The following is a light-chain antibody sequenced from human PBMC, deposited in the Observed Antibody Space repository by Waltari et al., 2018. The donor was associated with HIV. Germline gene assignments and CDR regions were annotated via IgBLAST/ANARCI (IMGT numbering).Light chain of an antibody. Sequence: SYVLTQPPSVSVAPGQTARITCGGNNIRTKSVHWYQQKPGQAPVLVVFDDVDRPSGIPERFSGSNSGNMATLTISRVEAGDEADDYCQVWDSGSEPPVLFGGGTKLTVL. CDR3: QVWDSGSEPPVL. V-gene: IGLV3-21*02. CDR1: NIRTKS. J-gene: IGLJ3*02. CDR2: DDV.